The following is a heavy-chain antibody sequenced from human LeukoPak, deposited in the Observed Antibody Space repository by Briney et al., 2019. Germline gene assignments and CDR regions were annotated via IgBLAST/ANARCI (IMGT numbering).Heavy chain of an antibody. CDR2: IKQDGSEK. D-gene: IGHD6-19*01. CDR3: ARIPKGSGWTFDY. J-gene: IGHJ4*02. V-gene: IGHV3-7*05. CDR1: GFTFSSYW. Sequence: GESLRLSCAASGFTFSSYWMSWVRQPPGKGLEWVANIKQDGSEKYYVDSVRGRFTISRDNAKNSLYLQMNSLRAEDTAVYYCARIPKGSGWTFDYWGQGTLVTVSS.